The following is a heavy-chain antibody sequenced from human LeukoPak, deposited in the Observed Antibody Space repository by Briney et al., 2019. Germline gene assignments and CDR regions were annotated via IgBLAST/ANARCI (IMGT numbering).Heavy chain of an antibody. Sequence: GASVKVSCKVSGYTLTELSMHWVRQAPGKGLEWMGGFDPEDGETIYAQKFQGRVTMTEDTSTDTAYMELSSLRSEDTAVYYCATDVLGIATALSDYWGQGTLVTVSS. D-gene: IGHD3-16*01. CDR2: FDPEDGET. CDR1: GYTLTELS. CDR3: ATDVLGIATALSDY. V-gene: IGHV1-24*01. J-gene: IGHJ4*02.